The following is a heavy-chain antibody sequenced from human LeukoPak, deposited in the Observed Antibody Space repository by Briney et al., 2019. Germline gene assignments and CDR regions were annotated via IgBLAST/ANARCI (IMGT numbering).Heavy chain of an antibody. V-gene: IGHV3-7*03. Sequence: PGGSLRLSCAASGFTFSSYAMHWVRQAPGKGLEWVASINRNGNVNYYVDSVKGRFTISRDNAKNSLYLQMSNLRAEDTAVYFCARGGGLDVWGQGATVTVSS. CDR3: ARGGGLDV. CDR1: GFTFSSYA. CDR2: INRNGNVN. J-gene: IGHJ6*02. D-gene: IGHD3-16*01.